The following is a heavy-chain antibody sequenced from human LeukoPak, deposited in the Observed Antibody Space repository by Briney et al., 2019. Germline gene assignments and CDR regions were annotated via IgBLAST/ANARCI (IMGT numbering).Heavy chain of an antibody. CDR2: IIPIFGTA. D-gene: IGHD3-22*01. J-gene: IGHJ4*02. CDR3: ARDRNYYDSSGYWRYFDY. CDR1: GGTFSIYA. Sequence: SVKVSFKASGGTFSIYAISWVRQAPGQGLEWMGGIIPIFGTANYAQKFQGRVTITADESTSTAYMELSSLRSEDTAVYYCARDRNYYDSSGYWRYFDYWGQGTLVTVSS. V-gene: IGHV1-69*13.